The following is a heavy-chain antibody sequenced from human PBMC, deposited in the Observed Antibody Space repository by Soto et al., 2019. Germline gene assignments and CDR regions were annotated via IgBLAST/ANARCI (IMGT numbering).Heavy chain of an antibody. CDR3: ARRSSDGCDY. V-gene: IGHV5-51*01. J-gene: IGHJ4*02. CDR1: GYRFTSYW. D-gene: IGHD6-25*01. Sequence: GESLKISCKGFGYRFTSYWIGWVRQMPGKGLEWMGIINPYDSDTRYSPSFQGQVTISADKSISTAYLQWSSLKASDTAMYYCARRSSDGCDYWGQGTLVTVSS. CDR2: INPYDSDT.